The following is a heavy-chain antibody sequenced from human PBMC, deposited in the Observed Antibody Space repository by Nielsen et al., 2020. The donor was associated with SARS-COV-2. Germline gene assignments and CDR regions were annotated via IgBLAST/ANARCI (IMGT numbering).Heavy chain of an antibody. CDR3: ARGGETLGMAAAAHLADN. CDR1: GFTFSDFA. CDR2: ISRRGST. V-gene: IGHV3-69-1*01. Sequence: GGSLRLSCAASGFTFSDFAFHWVRQAPGKGLEWVSSISRRGSTTYADFVKGRFTISRDTAKNSLYLQMSSLRADDTAVYYCARGGETLGMAAAAHLADNWGQGTLVTVSS. J-gene: IGHJ4*02. D-gene: IGHD2-15*01.